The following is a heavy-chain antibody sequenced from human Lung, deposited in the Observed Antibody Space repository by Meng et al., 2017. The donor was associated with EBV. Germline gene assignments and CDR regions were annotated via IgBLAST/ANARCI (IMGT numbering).Heavy chain of an antibody. Sequence: QIALKELGTTLVKLTQTLTLTCTFSGFSLSTSEVGVGWIRQPPGKALEWIAVIYWDDDKRYSPSLKSRLTITKDTSKNQVVLTLTNMDPVDTATYYCALFTRSWFDPWGQGTLVTVSS. CDR1: GFSLSTSEVG. V-gene: IGHV2-5*02. D-gene: IGHD2-2*01. CDR2: IYWDDDK. J-gene: IGHJ5*02. CDR3: ALFTRSWFDP.